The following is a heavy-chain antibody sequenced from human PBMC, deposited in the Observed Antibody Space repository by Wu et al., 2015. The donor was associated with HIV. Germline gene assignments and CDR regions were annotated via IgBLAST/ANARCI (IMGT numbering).Heavy chain of an antibody. J-gene: IGHJ3*02. Sequence: QVQLVQSGAEVKKPGASVKVSCKASGYTFTAYYIHWVRQAPGQGLEWMAWINPQSGGTTYAQNFQGRVTTTRDTSISAAYMELSRLTSDGTAMYYCARTYSYDSSTYWGAFDIWGQGTMVIVSS. CDR1: GYTFTAYY. D-gene: IGHD3-22*01. CDR2: INPQSGGT. CDR3: ARTYSYDSSTYWGAFDI. V-gene: IGHV1-2*02.